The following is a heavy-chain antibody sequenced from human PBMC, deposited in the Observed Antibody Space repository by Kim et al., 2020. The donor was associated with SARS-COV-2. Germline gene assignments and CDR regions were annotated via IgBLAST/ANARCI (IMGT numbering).Heavy chain of an antibody. Sequence: SETLSLTCTVSGGSIRSGDYYWSWIRQPPGKGLEWIGYIYYSGSTNYNPSLKSRVTISVDTSKNQFSLKLSSVTAADTAVYYCARAISEIFDLRERGGLDYWGQGTLVTVSS. CDR1: GGSIRSGDYY. J-gene: IGHJ4*02. CDR2: IYYSGST. D-gene: IGHD3-3*01. CDR3: ARAISEIFDLRERGGLDY. V-gene: IGHV4-30-4*01.